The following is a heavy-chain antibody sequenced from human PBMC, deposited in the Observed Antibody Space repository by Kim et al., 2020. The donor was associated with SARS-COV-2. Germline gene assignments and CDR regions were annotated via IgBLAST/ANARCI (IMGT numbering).Heavy chain of an antibody. CDR2: ISYDGSNK. V-gene: IGHV3-30*18. D-gene: IGHD3-10*01. CDR3: AKEGSFDYGSGSSPQAAHWFDP. Sequence: GGSLRLSCAASGFTFSSYGMHWVRQAPGKGLEWVAVISYDGSNKYYADSVKGRFTISRDNSKNTLYLQMNSLRAEDTAVYYCAKEGSFDYGSGSSPQAAHWFDPWGQGTLVTVSS. J-gene: IGHJ5*02. CDR1: GFTFSSYG.